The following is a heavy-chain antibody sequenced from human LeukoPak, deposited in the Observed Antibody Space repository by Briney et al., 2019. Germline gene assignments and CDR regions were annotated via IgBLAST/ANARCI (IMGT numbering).Heavy chain of an antibody. D-gene: IGHD3-10*01. V-gene: IGHV3-9*01. CDR3: AKDMKGYGSGSYRSPGHFDY. J-gene: IGHJ4*02. Sequence: QPGGSLRLSCAASGFTFDDYAMHWVRQAPGKGLEWVSGISWNSGSIGYADSVKGRFTISRDNAKNSLYLQMNSLRAEDTALYYCAKDMKGYGSGSYRSPGHFDYWGQGTLVTVSS. CDR2: ISWNSGSI. CDR1: GFTFDDYA.